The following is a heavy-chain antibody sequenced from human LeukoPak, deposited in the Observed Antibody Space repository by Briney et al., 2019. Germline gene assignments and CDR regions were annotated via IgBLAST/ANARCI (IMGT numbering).Heavy chain of an antibody. J-gene: IGHJ4*02. CDR2: IDPNSGGT. V-gene: IGHV1-2*02. CDR3: ARDQGGGATDFDY. Sequence: ASVKVSCKASGYTFNVYYIHWVRQAPGQGLEWMGWIDPNSGGTNYAQKFQGRVTMNRDTSISTVYMELSRLTSDDTAVYYCARDQGGGATDFDYWGQGTLVTVSS. CDR1: GYTFNVYY. D-gene: IGHD1-26*01.